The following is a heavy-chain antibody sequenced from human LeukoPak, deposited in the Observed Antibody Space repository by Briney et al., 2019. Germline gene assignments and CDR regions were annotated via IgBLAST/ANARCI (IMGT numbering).Heavy chain of an antibody. CDR3: ARRAGDYSHPYDY. D-gene: IGHD3-22*01. J-gene: IGHJ4*02. CDR2: IRYDGSNE. CDR1: GFTFSSYG. Sequence: TGGSLRLSCAASGFTFSSYGMHWVRQAPGKGLEWVSFIRYDGSNEYYADSVKGRFTISRDNSKNTVHLQMNSLRAEDTAMYYCARRAGDYSHPYDYWGQGTLVTVSS. V-gene: IGHV3-30*02.